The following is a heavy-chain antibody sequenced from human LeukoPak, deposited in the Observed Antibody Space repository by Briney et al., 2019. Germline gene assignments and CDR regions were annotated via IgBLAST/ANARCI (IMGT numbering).Heavy chain of an antibody. D-gene: IGHD3-10*01. J-gene: IGHJ4*02. CDR3: AKEGTMVRGLTLDQ. CDR2: ISYDGSNK. V-gene: IGHV3-30*18. Sequence: PGGSLRLSCAASGFTFSGYAMHWVRQAPGKGLEWVAVISYDGSNKLSADSVKGRFTISRDNSKNTLYLQMNSLRAEDTAVYYCAKEGTMVRGLTLDQWGQGTLVTVSS. CDR1: GFTFSGYA.